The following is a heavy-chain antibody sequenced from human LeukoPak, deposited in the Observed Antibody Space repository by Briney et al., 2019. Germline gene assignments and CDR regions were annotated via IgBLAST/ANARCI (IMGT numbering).Heavy chain of an antibody. CDR3: ARDRSGSLLPYKDAFDI. D-gene: IGHD1-26*01. CDR1: GGSISSYY. Sequence: KPSETLSLTCTVSGGSISSYYWSWIRQPAGKGLEWIGRIYTSGSTNYNPSLKSRVTISVDTSKNQFSLKLSSVTAADTAVYYCARDRSGSLLPYKDAFDIWGQGTMVTVSS. J-gene: IGHJ3*02. V-gene: IGHV4-4*07. CDR2: IYTSGST.